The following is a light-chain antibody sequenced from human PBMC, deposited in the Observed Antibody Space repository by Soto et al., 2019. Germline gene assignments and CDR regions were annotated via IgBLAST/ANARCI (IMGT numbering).Light chain of an antibody. CDR1: QDVGRY. CDR2: AAS. V-gene: IGKV3-11*01. CDR3: QQRGNWLPLT. J-gene: IGKJ4*01. Sequence: EIALAQSPATLSLSPGERATLSCRASQDVGRYLAWYQQKPGQAPRLLIYAASNRAAGIPAKFSGSGSGTDFTLTISRLEPEDSAVYYCQQRGNWLPLTFGGGTKVEIK.